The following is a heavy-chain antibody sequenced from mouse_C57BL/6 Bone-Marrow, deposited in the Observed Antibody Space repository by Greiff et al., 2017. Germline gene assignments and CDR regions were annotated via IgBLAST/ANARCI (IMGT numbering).Heavy chain of an antibody. V-gene: IGHV14-2*01. D-gene: IGHD2-1*01. CDR3: ARDGNYWDFDV. Sequence: VQLQQSGAELVKPGASVKLSCTASGFNIKDYYMHWVKQRTEQGLEWIGRIDPEDGETKYAPKFPGKATITADTSSNTAYLQSSSLTSEDTAVYYCARDGNYWDFDVWGTGTTVTVSS. CDR2: IDPEDGET. CDR1: GFNIKDYY. J-gene: IGHJ1*03.